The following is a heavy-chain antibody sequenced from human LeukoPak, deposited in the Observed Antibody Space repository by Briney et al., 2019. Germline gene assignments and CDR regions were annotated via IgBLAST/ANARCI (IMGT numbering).Heavy chain of an antibody. D-gene: IGHD3-22*01. V-gene: IGHV3-23*01. CDR3: AKDGDYYDSSGYYCDY. CDR2: TSGSGGST. Sequence: GGSLRLSCAASGFTFSSYSMNWVRQAPGKGLEWVSATSGSGGSTYYADSVKGRFTISRDNSKNTLYLQMNSLRAEDTAVYYCAKDGDYYDSSGYYCDYWGQGTLVTVSS. J-gene: IGHJ4*02. CDR1: GFTFSSYS.